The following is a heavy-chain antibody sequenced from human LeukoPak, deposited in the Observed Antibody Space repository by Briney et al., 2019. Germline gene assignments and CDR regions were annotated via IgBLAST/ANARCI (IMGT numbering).Heavy chain of an antibody. D-gene: IGHD5-18*01. J-gene: IGHJ5*02. CDR3: ARDLSGYSYGYYNWFDP. CDR1: GFTFSSYE. CDR2: ISSSGSTI. V-gene: IGHV3-48*03. Sequence: GGSLRLSCAASGFTFSSYEMNWVRQAPGEGLEWVSYISSSGSTIYYADSVKGRFTISRDNAKNSLYLQMNSLRAEDTAVYYCARDLSGYSYGYYNWFDPWGQGTLVTVSS.